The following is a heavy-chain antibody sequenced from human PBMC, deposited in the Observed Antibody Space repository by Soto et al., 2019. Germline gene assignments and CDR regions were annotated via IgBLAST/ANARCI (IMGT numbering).Heavy chain of an antibody. D-gene: IGHD1-1*01. J-gene: IGHJ4*02. CDR3: AKPREAYNILEY. V-gene: IGHV3-23*01. CDR2: MSGNGIST. Sequence: DVQLLESGGGLVQPGGSLRLSFEAPGFGFSAYVMYWVRQAPGKGREWVSGMSGNGISTYYADSVRGRFTISRDESKSTLYLQMNSLRAEDTAVYYCAKPREAYNILEYWGQGALVTVSS. CDR1: GFGFSAYV.